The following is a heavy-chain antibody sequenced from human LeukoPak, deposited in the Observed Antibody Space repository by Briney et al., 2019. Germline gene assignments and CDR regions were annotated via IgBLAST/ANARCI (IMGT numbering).Heavy chain of an antibody. V-gene: IGHV3-23*01. CDR3: ARELFDFDY. CDR1: GFTFDNFA. CDR2: ITGSGGST. D-gene: IGHD3-10*01. Sequence: PGGSLRLSCAPPGFTFDNFAMTWVRQAPGKGLEWVSEITGSGGSTYYADSVKGRFTISRDNSKNTLYLQMTSLRAEDTAIYYCARELFDFDYWGQGTLVTVSS. J-gene: IGHJ4*02.